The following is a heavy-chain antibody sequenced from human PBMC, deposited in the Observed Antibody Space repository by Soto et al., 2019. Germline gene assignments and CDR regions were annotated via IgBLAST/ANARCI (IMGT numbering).Heavy chain of an antibody. CDR1: GGSISSYY. V-gene: IGHV4-59*08. CDR2: IYYSGST. CDR3: TSDMRQQQLPYYYGMDV. J-gene: IGHJ6*02. D-gene: IGHD6-13*01. Sequence: SETLPLTCTVSGGSISSYYWSWIRQPPGKGLEWIAYIYYSGSTNYNPSLKSRVTISVDTSKNQFSLKLSSVTAADTSVYYCTSDMRQQQLPYYYGMDVWGQGTTVTVSS.